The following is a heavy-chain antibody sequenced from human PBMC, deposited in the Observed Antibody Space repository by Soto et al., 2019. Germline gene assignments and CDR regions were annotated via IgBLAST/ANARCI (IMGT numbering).Heavy chain of an antibody. CDR2: IIPIFGTA. Sequence: GASVKVSCKASGGTFSSYAISWVRQAPGQGLEWMGGIIPIFGTANYAQKFQGRVAITADESTSTAYMELSSLRSEDTAVYYCASAQAAILNYYDSSGYNFDYWGQGTLVTVSS. CDR1: GGTFSSYA. J-gene: IGHJ4*02. CDR3: ASAQAAILNYYDSSGYNFDY. D-gene: IGHD3-22*01. V-gene: IGHV1-69*13.